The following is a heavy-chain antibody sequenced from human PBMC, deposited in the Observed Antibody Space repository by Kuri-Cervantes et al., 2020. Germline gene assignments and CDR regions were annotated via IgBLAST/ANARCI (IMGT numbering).Heavy chain of an antibody. CDR3: AKRVFPNNYFDY. D-gene: IGHD2/OR15-2a*01. J-gene: IGHJ4*02. V-gene: IGHV3-33*06. CDR1: GFTFSSYG. CDR2: IWYDGSNK. Sequence: GESLKISCAASGFTFSSYGMHWVRQAPGKGLEWAAVIWYDGSNKYYADSVKGRFTLSRDNSKNTLYLQMNSLRAEDTAVYYCAKRVFPNNYFDYWGQGTLVTVSS.